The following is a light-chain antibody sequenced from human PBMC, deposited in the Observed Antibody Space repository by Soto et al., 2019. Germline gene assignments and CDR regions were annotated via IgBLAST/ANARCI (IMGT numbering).Light chain of an antibody. V-gene: IGLV2-14*01. CDR3: SSYTSSSTRV. CDR2: EVS. CDR1: SSDVGGYNY. Sequence: QSALTQPASVAESPGQSITISCTGTSSDVGGYNYVSWYQQHPGKAPKLMIYEVSNRPSGVSNRFSGSKSGNTASLTISGLQAEDEADYYCSSYTSSSTRVFGGGTKLTVL. J-gene: IGLJ3*02.